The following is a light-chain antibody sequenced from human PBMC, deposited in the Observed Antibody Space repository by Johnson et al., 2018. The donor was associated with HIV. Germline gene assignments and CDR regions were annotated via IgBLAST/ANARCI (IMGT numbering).Light chain of an antibody. CDR2: ANN. Sequence: QPVLTQPPSVSAAPGQKVTISCSGSSSNIGNNYVSWYQQLPGTAPKLLIYANNKRPSGIPDRFSGSKSGTSATLGITGLQTGDEADYYCGTWDNSLSAVFGTGTKVTVL. CDR1: SSNIGNNY. V-gene: IGLV1-51*02. CDR3: GTWDNSLSAV. J-gene: IGLJ1*01.